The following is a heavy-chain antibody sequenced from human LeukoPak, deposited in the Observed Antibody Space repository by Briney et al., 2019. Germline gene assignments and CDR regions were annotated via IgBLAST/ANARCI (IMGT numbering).Heavy chain of an antibody. CDR3: AKDPSPAVPFGY. Sequence: PGGSLRLSCAASGFTFSSYAMSWVRQAPDKGLEWVSAISGSGTPTYYADSVKGRFTISRDNSKNTLYLQMNSLRAEDTAVYYCAKDPSPAVPFGYWGQGTLVTVSS. D-gene: IGHD6-19*01. J-gene: IGHJ4*02. V-gene: IGHV3-23*01. CDR2: ISGSGTPT. CDR1: GFTFSSYA.